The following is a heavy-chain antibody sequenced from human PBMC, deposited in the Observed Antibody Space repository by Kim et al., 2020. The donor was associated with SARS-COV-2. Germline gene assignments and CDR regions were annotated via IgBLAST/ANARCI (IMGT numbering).Heavy chain of an antibody. CDR3: ARDRGGYYKGAFDI. V-gene: IGHV4-59*01. J-gene: IGHJ3*02. Sequence: LKSRVTISVDTSKNQFSLKLSSVTAADTAVYYCARDRGGYYKGAFDIWGQGTMVTVSS. D-gene: IGHD3-3*01.